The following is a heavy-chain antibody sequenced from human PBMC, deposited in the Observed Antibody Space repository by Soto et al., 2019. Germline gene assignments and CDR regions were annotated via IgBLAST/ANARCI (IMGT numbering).Heavy chain of an antibody. J-gene: IGHJ4*02. V-gene: IGHV3-23*01. CDR3: AKFRSDSSGYRGPFDY. Sequence: PGGSLRLSCAASGFTFSSYAMSWVRQAPGKGLEWVSAISGSGGSTYYADSVKGRFTISRDNSKNTLYLQMNSLRAEDTAVYYCAKFRSDSSGYRGPFDYWGQGTLVTVSS. CDR1: GFTFSSYA. CDR2: ISGSGGST. D-gene: IGHD3-22*01.